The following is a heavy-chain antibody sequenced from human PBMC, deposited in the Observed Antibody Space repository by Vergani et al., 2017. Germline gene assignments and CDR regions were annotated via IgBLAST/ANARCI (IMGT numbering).Heavy chain of an antibody. D-gene: IGHD4-17*01. CDR1: GGSVSSSSYY. V-gene: IGHV4-39*01. CDR3: ARSWSDYGDYVFDY. Sequence: QVQLQESGPGLVKPSETLSLTCTVSGGSVSSSSYYWGWIRQPPGKGLDWIGSIYYTGSTYYNPSLKSRVTISVDTSKNQFSLKLSSVTAADTAVYYCARSWSDYGDYVFDYWGQGTLVTVSS. J-gene: IGHJ4*02. CDR2: IYYTGST.